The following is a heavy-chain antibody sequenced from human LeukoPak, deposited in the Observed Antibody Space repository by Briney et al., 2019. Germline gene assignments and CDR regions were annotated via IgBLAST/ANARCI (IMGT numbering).Heavy chain of an antibody. D-gene: IGHD2-2*02. V-gene: IGHV3-21*01. Sequence: GGSLRLSCAASGFTFSSYSMNWVRQAPGKGLEWVSSISSSSSYIYYADSVKGRFTISRDNAKNSLYLQMNSLRAEDTAVYYCAREVPQYQLLYDAFDIWGQGTMVTVSS. CDR3: AREVPQYQLLYDAFDI. CDR1: GFTFSSYS. CDR2: ISSSSSYI. J-gene: IGHJ3*02.